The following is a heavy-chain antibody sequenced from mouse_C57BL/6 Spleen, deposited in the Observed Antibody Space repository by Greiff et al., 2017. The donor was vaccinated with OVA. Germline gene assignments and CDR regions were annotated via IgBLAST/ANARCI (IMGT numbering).Heavy chain of an antibody. CDR2: FHPYNDDT. V-gene: IGHV1-47*01. J-gene: IGHJ2*01. D-gene: IGHD4-1*01. CDR3: ARGLGRGYFDY. Sequence: VMLVESGAELVKPGASVTMSCNSSGYTFTTYPIELMKQNHGKSLEWIGIFHPYNDDTKYNETFKGKATLTVEQSSSTVYLELSRLTSDDSAVYDCARGLGRGYFDYWGQGTTLTVSS. CDR1: GYTFTTYP.